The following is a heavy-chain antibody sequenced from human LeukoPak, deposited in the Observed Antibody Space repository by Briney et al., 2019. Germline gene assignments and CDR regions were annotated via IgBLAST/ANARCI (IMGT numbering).Heavy chain of an antibody. CDR2: ISGSGGST. Sequence: PGGSLRLSCAASGFTFSSYAMSWVRQAPGKGLGWVSAISGSGGSTYYADSVKGRFTISRDNSKNTLYLQMNSLRAEDTAVYYCAKMGNYYDSSGYYDYWGQGTLVTVSS. D-gene: IGHD3-22*01. CDR1: GFTFSSYA. V-gene: IGHV3-23*01. J-gene: IGHJ4*02. CDR3: AKMGNYYDSSGYYDY.